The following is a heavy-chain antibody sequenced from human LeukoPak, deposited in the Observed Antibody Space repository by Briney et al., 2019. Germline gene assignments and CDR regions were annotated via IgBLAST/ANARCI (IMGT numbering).Heavy chain of an antibody. J-gene: IGHJ5*02. D-gene: IGHD3-3*01. CDR3: ARVISSPNYDFWSGYNNWFDP. CDR2: IYTSGST. CDR1: GGSISSYY. Sequence: SETLSLTCTVSGGSISSYYWSWIRQPAGKGLEWIGRIYTSGSTNYNPSLKSRVTMSVDTSKNQFSLKLSSVTAADTAVYYCARVISSPNYDFWSGYNNWFDPWGQGTLVTVSS. V-gene: IGHV4-4*07.